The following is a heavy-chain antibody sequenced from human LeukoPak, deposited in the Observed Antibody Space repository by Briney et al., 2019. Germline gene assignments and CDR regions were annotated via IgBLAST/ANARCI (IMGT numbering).Heavy chain of an antibody. CDR3: AKGDRYCSTTSCSSGLRGFDY. Sequence: GGSLRLSCAASGFTFSTYGMHWVRQAPGKGLEWVAFIQYDGSNKYYADSVKGRFTISRDNSKNTLFLQMNSLRAEDTAVYYCAKGDRYCSTTSCSSGLRGFDYWGQGTLVTVSS. CDR1: GFTFSTYG. J-gene: IGHJ4*02. V-gene: IGHV3-30*02. CDR2: IQYDGSNK. D-gene: IGHD2-2*01.